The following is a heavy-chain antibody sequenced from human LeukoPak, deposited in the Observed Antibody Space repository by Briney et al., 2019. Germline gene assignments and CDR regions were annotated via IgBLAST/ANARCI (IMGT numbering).Heavy chain of an antibody. CDR3: GRLKGMPGYSNY. V-gene: IGHV4-39*01. D-gene: IGHD4-11*01. CDR2: VYYDGTT. Sequence: SETLSLTCSVSGGSISGSDYYWGWIRQPPGKGLEWIGNVYYDGTTYYRSSLKSRVTISVETSQNQFSLKMSSVTAADTAVYYCGRLKGMPGYSNYWGQGILVTVSS. CDR1: GGSISGSDYY. J-gene: IGHJ4*02.